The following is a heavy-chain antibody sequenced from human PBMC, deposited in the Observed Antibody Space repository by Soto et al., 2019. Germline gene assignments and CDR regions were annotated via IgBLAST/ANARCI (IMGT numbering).Heavy chain of an antibody. V-gene: IGHV3-30*18. Sequence: GGSLRLSCAASGFTFSSYGMHWVRQAPGKGLEWVAVISYDGSNKYYADSVKGRFTISRDNSKNTLYLQMNSLRAEDTAAYYCAKQGFDYWGQGTLVTVSS. J-gene: IGHJ4*02. CDR2: ISYDGSNK. CDR1: GFTFSSYG. CDR3: AKQGFDY.